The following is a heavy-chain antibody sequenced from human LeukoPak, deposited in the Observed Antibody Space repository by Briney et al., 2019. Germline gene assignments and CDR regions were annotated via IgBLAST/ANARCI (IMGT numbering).Heavy chain of an antibody. D-gene: IGHD4-17*01. J-gene: IGHJ4*02. CDR1: GFTFSSYG. CDR2: ISPNGDST. Sequence: GGSLRLSCAASGFTFSSYGMHWVRQAPGKGLEYVSAISPNGDSTYYANSVKGRFTISRDNSKNTLYLQVGSLRADDMAVYYCARGYSTVTTIFDYWGQGTLVTVSS. V-gene: IGHV3-64*01. CDR3: ARGYSTVTTIFDY.